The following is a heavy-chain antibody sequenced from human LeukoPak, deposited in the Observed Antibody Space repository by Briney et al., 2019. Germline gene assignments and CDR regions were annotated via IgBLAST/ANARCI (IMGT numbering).Heavy chain of an antibody. CDR2: IYYSGST. CDR3: ARPGVATITDAFDI. CDR1: GGSISSYY. J-gene: IGHJ3*02. V-gene: IGHV4-59*01. Sequence: SETLSLTCTVSGGSISSYYWSWIRQPPGKGLEWIGYIYYSGSTNYNPSLKSRVTISVDTSKNQFSLKLSSVTAAETAVYYCARPGVATITDAFDIWGQGTMVTVSS. D-gene: IGHD5-24*01.